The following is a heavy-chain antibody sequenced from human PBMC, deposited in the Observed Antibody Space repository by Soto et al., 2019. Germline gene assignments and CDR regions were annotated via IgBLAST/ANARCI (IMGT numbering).Heavy chain of an antibody. CDR1: GYTFTGYY. CDR3: ARDSGDSRGWLGPPVGYYFDY. V-gene: IGHV1-2*04. D-gene: IGHD6-19*01. Sequence: QVQLVQSGAEVKKPGASVKVSCKASGYTFTGYYMHWVRQAPGQGLEWMGWINPNSGGTNYAQKFQGWVTMTRDTSISTAYMELSRLRSDDTAVYYCARDSGDSRGWLGPPVGYYFDYWGQGTLVTVSS. J-gene: IGHJ4*02. CDR2: INPNSGGT.